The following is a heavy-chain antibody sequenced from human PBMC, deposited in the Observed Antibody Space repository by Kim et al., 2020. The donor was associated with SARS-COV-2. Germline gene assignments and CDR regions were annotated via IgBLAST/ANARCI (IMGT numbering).Heavy chain of an antibody. J-gene: IGHJ5*02. CDR3: VRGITTAGNLGGS. V-gene: IGHV3-74*01. D-gene: IGHD6-13*01. Sequence: ADSVRGRFIISRDNAKNTLYLQMDSLGAEDTGVYYCVRGITTAGNLGGSWGQGTLVTVSS.